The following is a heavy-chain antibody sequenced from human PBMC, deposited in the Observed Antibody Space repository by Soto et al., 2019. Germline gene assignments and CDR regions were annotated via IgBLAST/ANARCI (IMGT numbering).Heavy chain of an antibody. D-gene: IGHD3-22*01. CDR2: ISYDGSNK. CDR1: GFTFSSYG. Sequence: GGSLRLSCAASGFTFSSYGMHWVRQAPGKGLECVAVISYDGSNKYYADSVKGRFTISRDNAKKTLYLQMNSLRAEETAVYSCAQPYWPLGMIVVVSPDYYYGMDVWGQGTTVTVSS. J-gene: IGHJ6*02. V-gene: IGHV3-30*18. CDR3: AQPYWPLGMIVVVSPDYYYGMDV.